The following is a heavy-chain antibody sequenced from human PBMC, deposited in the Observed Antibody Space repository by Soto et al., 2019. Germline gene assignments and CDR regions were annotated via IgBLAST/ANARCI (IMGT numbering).Heavy chain of an antibody. Sequence: EVQLVESGGGLVQPGGSLRLSCIASGFTFSNYWMSWVRQAPGKGLEWVANIKQDRIEKYYVDSVKGRFTISRDNAKNSLYLQMNSLRAEDTAVYYCARVASIAAFYWGQGTLVIVSS. V-gene: IGHV3-7*05. CDR2: IKQDRIEK. J-gene: IGHJ4*02. D-gene: IGHD6-6*01. CDR1: GFTFSNYW. CDR3: ARVASIAAFY.